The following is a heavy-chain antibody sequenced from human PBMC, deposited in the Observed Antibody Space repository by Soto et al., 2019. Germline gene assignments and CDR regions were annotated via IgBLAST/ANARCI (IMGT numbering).Heavy chain of an antibody. V-gene: IGHV3-73*01. CDR3: TSGEAYYYGSGSYYFDY. CDR2: IRSKGNSYAT. CDR1: GVTFSGSA. Sequence: GGSLRLSCAASGVTFSGSAMHWVRQASGKGLEWVGRIRSKGNSYATAYAASGKGRFTISRDDSKTTAYLQMTSLKTEDTAVYYCTSGEAYYYGSGSYYFDYWGQGTLVTVSS. J-gene: IGHJ4*02. D-gene: IGHD3-10*01.